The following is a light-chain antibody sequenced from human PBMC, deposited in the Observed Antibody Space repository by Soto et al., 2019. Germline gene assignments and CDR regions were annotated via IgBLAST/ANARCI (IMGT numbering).Light chain of an antibody. J-gene: IGLJ1*01. V-gene: IGLV2-11*01. CDR1: SSDVGGYNY. CDR3: CSYAGSYV. CDR2: DVS. Sequence: QSVLTQPRSVSGSPWQSVTISCTGNSSDVGGYNYVSWYQQHPGKAPKFMIYDVSKRPSGVPDRFSGSKSGNTASLTISGLQAEDEADYYCCSYAGSYVFGTGTKVTVL.